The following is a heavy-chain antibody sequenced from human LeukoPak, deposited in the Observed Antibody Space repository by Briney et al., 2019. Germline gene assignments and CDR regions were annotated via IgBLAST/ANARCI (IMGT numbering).Heavy chain of an antibody. Sequence: PSETLSLTCTVSGVSISSYYWSWIRQPPGKGLEWIANIYHTGSTNYNPSLSSRVTISIDTAKNQFSLKLTSVTAAETAVYYCARRGRNSSGWQDYLWGQGTLVTVSS. V-gene: IGHV4-59*01. CDR3: ARRGRNSSGWQDYL. CDR1: GVSISSYY. D-gene: IGHD6-25*01. CDR2: IYHTGST. J-gene: IGHJ4*02.